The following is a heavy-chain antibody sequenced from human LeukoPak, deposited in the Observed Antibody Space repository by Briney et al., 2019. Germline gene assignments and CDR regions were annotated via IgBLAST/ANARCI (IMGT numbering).Heavy chain of an antibody. Sequence: SETLSLTCAVYGGSFSGYYWSWIRQPPGKGLEWIGEINHSGSTNYNPSLKSRVTISVDTSKNQFSLKLSSVTAADTAVYYCARGRAYYYDSSGYPYYDGWGQGTLVTVSS. CDR2: INHSGST. V-gene: IGHV4-34*01. CDR1: GGSFSGYY. CDR3: ARGRAYYYDSSGYPYYDG. J-gene: IGHJ1*01. D-gene: IGHD3-22*01.